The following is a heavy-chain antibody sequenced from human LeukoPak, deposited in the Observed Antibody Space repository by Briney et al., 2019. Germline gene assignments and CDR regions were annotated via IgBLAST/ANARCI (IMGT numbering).Heavy chain of an antibody. D-gene: IGHD2-2*01. J-gene: IGHJ4*02. CDR2: FYPEDGET. Sequence: AALKVSCKVSGYTLTELCMHWVRPAPGEGVEWIRSFYPEDGETMYAQKCQGGVTGTQETSTDTAYMELSRLRSAATAEYYCATGPYCSRTSCYDGWYWGQGTLVS. CDR3: ATGPYCSRTSCYDGWY. V-gene: IGHV1-24*01. CDR1: GYTLTELC.